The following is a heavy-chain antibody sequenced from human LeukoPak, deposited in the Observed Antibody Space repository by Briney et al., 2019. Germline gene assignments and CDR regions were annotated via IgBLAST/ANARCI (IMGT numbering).Heavy chain of an antibody. J-gene: IGHJ2*01. V-gene: IGHV3-23*01. D-gene: IGHD3-22*01. Sequence: GGSLRLSCAASGFTFSSYAMSWVRQAPGKGLEWVSAISGSGGSTYYADSVKGRFTISRDNSKNTLYLQMNSLRAEDTAVYYCAKGIDYYDSSGYYYVNYWYFDLWGRGTLVTVPS. CDR1: GFTFSSYA. CDR3: AKGIDYYDSSGYYYVNYWYFDL. CDR2: ISGSGGST.